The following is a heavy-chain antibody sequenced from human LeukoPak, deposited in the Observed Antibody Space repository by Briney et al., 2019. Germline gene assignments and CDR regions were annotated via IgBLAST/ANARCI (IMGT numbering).Heavy chain of an antibody. Sequence: PSQTLSLTCTVSGGSISSGDYYWSWIRQPPGKGLEWIGYIYYSGSTYYNPSLKSRVTISVDTSKNQFSLKLSSVTAADTAVYYCARTRYFDWSCDYWGQGTLVTVSS. V-gene: IGHV4-30-4*01. CDR1: GGSISSGDYY. CDR3: ARTRYFDWSCDY. CDR2: IYYSGST. D-gene: IGHD3-9*01. J-gene: IGHJ4*02.